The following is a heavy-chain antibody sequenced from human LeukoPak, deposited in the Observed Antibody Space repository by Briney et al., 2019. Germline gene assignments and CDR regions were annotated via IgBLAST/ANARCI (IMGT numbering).Heavy chain of an antibody. V-gene: IGHV4-39*01. CDR2: IYYSGST. Sequence: SGTLSLTCTVSGGSISSSSYYWGWIRQPPGKGLEWIGSIYYSGSTYYNPSLKSRVTISVDTSKNQFSLKLNSVTAADTAVYFCATNICSSTTCYTPFDYWGQGTLVTVSS. CDR3: ATNICSSTTCYTPFDY. J-gene: IGHJ4*02. CDR1: GGSISSSSYY. D-gene: IGHD2-2*02.